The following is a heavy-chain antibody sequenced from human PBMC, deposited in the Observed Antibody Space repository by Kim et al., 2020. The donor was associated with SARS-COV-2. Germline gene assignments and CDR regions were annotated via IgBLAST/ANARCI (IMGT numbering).Heavy chain of an antibody. CDR2: INSDGSST. Sequence: GGSLRLSCAASGFTFSSYWMHWVRQAPGKGLVWVSRINSDGSSTSYADSVKGRFTISRDNAKNTLYLQMNSLRAEDTAVYYCARVVDPYYYGSGSPFDYWGQGTLVTVSS. J-gene: IGHJ4*02. CDR1: GFTFSSYW. D-gene: IGHD3-10*01. CDR3: ARVVDPYYYGSGSPFDY. V-gene: IGHV3-74*01.